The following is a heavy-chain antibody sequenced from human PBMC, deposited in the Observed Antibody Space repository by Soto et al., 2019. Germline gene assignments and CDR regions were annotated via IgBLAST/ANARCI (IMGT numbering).Heavy chain of an antibody. CDR1: GGTFSSYT. J-gene: IGHJ6*02. Sequence: QVQLVQSGAEVKKPGSSVKVSCKASGGTFSSYTISWVRQAPGQGLEWMGRIIPILGIANYAQKFQGRVTSTADKSTSTAYMELSSLRSEDTAVYYCARGETDCSGGSCYPQETGYYYYYGMDVWGQVTTVTVSS. CDR3: ARGETDCSGGSCYPQETGYYYYYGMDV. V-gene: IGHV1-69*02. D-gene: IGHD2-15*01. CDR2: IIPILGIA.